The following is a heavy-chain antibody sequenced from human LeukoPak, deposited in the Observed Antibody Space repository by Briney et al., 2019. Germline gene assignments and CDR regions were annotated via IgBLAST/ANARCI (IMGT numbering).Heavy chain of an antibody. CDR1: GFTFSSYE. Sequence: GGSLRLSCAASGFTFSSYEMHWVRQAPGKGLEYVSAISSNGDSTYYANFVKGRFIISRDNSKNTLYLQMGSLRPEDMAVYYCAKDRPGDVWGEGTTVTVSS. CDR3: AKDRPGDV. V-gene: IGHV3-64*01. J-gene: IGHJ6*04. CDR2: ISSNGDST.